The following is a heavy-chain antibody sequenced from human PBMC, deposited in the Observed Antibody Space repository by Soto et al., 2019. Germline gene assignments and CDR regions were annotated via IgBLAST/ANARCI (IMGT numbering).Heavy chain of an antibody. CDR1: GFTFSSYG. V-gene: IGHV3-33*01. J-gene: IGHJ4*02. CDR3: ARGMAQQAPDYFDY. D-gene: IGHD6-13*01. Sequence: QVQLVESGGGAVQPGGSLRLSCVASGFTFSSYGMHWVRQAPGKGLVWVSVIWFDGNKEYYADPVKVRFTISRDNSNNTLYLQMNSLRAEDTAVYYWARGMAQQAPDYFDYWGQGTLVTVSS. CDR2: IWFDGNKE.